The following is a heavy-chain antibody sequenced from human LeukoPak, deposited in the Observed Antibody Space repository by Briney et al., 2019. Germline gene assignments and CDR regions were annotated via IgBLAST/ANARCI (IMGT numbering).Heavy chain of an antibody. CDR3: AKDPDSSSSGWFDP. D-gene: IGHD6-13*01. CDR1: GFTFSSYA. J-gene: IGHJ5*02. CDR2: ISGSGGST. Sequence: PGGSLRLSCAASGFTFSSYAMSWVRQAPGKGLEWVSAISGSGGSTYYADSVKGRFTISRGNSKNTLYLQMNSLRAEDTAVYYCAKDPDSSSSGWFDPWGQGALVTVSS. V-gene: IGHV3-23*01.